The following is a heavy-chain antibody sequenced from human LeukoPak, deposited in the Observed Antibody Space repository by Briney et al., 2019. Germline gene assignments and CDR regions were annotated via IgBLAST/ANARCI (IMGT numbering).Heavy chain of an antibody. CDR1: GGSFSGYY. CDR2: INHSGST. V-gene: IGHV4-34*01. D-gene: IGHD6-13*01. Sequence: PSETLSLTCAVYGGSFSGYYWSWIRQPPGKGLEWIGEINHSGSTNYNPSLKSRVTISVDTSKNQFPLKLSSVTAADTAVYYCARGLLAAAGTGSYYYYGMDVWGQGTTVTVSS. CDR3: ARGLLAAAGTGSYYYYGMDV. J-gene: IGHJ6*02.